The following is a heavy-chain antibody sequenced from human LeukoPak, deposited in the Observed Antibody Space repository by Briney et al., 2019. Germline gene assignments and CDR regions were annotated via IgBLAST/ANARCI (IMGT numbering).Heavy chain of an antibody. CDR2: ISSKVNTYAT. CDR3: TSQYNSGSGVIY. J-gene: IGHJ4*02. CDR1: GFIFSGSA. V-gene: IGHV3-73*01. D-gene: IGHD6-19*01. Sequence: GGSLRLSCAASGFIFSGSAMHWVRHASGKGLEWVGRISSKVNTYATGYAASVKGRFAISRDDSKNTAFLQMNSLKPEDTAVYYCTSQYNSGSGVIYWGQGTLVTVSS.